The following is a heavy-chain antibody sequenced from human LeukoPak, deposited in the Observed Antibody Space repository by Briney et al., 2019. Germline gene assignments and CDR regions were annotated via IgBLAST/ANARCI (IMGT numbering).Heavy chain of an antibody. CDR2: MNQDGSAK. Sequence: GGSLRLSCAASGFTFSDSWMSWVRQAPGKGLGWVANMNQDGSAKGYVDSVKGRFTISRDNARNSLYLQLSSLRPEDTAVYYCATYTHWVAGDVWGQGTTVTVSS. V-gene: IGHV3-7*01. CDR3: ATYTHWVAGDV. D-gene: IGHD3-16*01. J-gene: IGHJ6*02. CDR1: GFTFSDSW.